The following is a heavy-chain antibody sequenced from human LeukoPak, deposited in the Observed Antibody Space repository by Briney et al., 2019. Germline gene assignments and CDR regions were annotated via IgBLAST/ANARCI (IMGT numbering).Heavy chain of an antibody. V-gene: IGHV1-8*02. Sequence: ASVKVSCKASGYTFTGYYMHWVRQAPGQGLGWMGWMNPNSGNTGYAQKFQGRVTMTRNTSISTAYMELSSLRSEDTAVYYCARAFGGSYDFDYWGQGTLVTVSS. CDR3: ARAFGGSYDFDY. D-gene: IGHD1-26*01. J-gene: IGHJ4*02. CDR1: GYTFTGYY. CDR2: MNPNSGNT.